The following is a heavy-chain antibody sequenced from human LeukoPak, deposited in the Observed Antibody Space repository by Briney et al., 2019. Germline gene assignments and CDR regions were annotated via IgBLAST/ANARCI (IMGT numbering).Heavy chain of an antibody. D-gene: IGHD4-23*01. CDR2: ISGSAVST. Sequence: GESLKISCAASGFTFSSYGMSWVRQAPGKGLEWVSAISGSAVSTYYADSVKGRFTISRDNSKNTLYLQMNSLRVEDTAVYYCAKAVPKAVVTPSFDYWGQGTLVTVSS. J-gene: IGHJ4*02. CDR3: AKAVPKAVVTPSFDY. CDR1: GFTFSSYG. V-gene: IGHV3-23*01.